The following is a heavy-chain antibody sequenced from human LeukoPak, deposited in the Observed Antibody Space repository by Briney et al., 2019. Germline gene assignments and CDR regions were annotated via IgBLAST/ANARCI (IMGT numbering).Heavy chain of an antibody. CDR3: AKPYCGGDCYSDSYFDY. Sequence: QTGGSLRLSCAASGFTFSSYAMSWVRQAPGKGLEWVSAISGSGGSTYYADSVKGRFTISRDNSKNTLYLQMNSLRAEDTAVYYCAKPYCGGDCYSDSYFDYWGQGTLVTVPS. CDR1: GFTFSSYA. D-gene: IGHD2-21*02. CDR2: ISGSGGST. J-gene: IGHJ4*02. V-gene: IGHV3-23*01.